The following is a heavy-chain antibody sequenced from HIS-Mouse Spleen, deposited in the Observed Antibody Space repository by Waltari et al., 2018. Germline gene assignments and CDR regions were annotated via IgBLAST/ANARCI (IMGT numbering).Heavy chain of an antibody. CDR1: GGSIRSSSYY. D-gene: IGHD6-13*01. J-gene: IGHJ2*01. V-gene: IGHV4-39*07. Sequence: QLQLQESGPGLVKPSETLSLTCTVSGGSIRSSSYYWGCIRPPPGKGLEWIGSIYYSGSTYYNPSLKSRVTISVDTSKNQFSLKLSSVTAADTAVYYCAREIPYSSSWYDWYFDLWGRGTLVTVSS. CDR2: IYYSGST. CDR3: AREIPYSSSWYDWYFDL.